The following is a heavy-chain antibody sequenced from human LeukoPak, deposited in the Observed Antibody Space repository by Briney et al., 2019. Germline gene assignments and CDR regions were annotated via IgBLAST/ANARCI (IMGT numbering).Heavy chain of an antibody. V-gene: IGHV4-34*01. D-gene: IGHD3-16*02. CDR2: INHSGST. CDR1: GFTFSSYA. J-gene: IGHJ4*02. Sequence: PGGSLRLSCAASGFTFSSYAMSWIRQPPGKGLEWIGEINHSGSTNYNPSLKSRVTISVDTSKNQFSLKLSSVTAADTAVYYCARGRVPLSPFDYWGQGTLVTVSS. CDR3: ARGRVPLSPFDY.